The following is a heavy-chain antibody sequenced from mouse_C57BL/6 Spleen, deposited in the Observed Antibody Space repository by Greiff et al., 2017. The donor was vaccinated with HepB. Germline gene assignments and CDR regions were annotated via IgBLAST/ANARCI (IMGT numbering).Heavy chain of an antibody. V-gene: IGHV1-26*01. CDR1: GYTFTDYY. Sequence: VQLQQSGPELVKPGASVKISCKASGYTFTDYYMNWVKQSHGKSLEWIGDINPNNGGTSYNQKFKGKATLTVDKSSSTAYMELRSLTSEDSAVYYCATAQATYYWGQGTTLTVSS. CDR2: INPNNGGT. CDR3: ATAQATYY. J-gene: IGHJ2*01. D-gene: IGHD3-2*02.